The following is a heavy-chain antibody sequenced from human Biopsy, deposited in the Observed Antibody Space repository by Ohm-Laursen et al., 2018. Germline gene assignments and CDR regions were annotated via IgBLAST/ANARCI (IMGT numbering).Heavy chain of an antibody. Sequence: LRLSCAASGFTFNNYAMHWVRQAPGKGLEWVALISYDETKKYYADSVRGRFTISRDNSKNTLYLQMNSLRAEDTAVYYCSKEDYSFDDTDYYNWFDPWGQGTLVTVSS. CDR2: ISYDETKK. CDR3: SKEDYSFDDTDYYNWFDP. V-gene: IGHV3-30*18. J-gene: IGHJ5*02. CDR1: GFTFNNYA. D-gene: IGHD3-10*01.